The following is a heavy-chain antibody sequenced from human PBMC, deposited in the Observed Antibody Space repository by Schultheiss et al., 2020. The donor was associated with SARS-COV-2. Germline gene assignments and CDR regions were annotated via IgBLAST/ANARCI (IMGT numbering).Heavy chain of an antibody. CDR3: ARFTVAYFDY. CDR2: IYHSGST. V-gene: IGHV4-4*02. Sequence: SETLSLTCAVSGGSISSSNWWSWVRQPPGKGLEWIGEIYHSGSTNYNPSLKSRVTISADTSKNQFSLKLSSVTAADTAVYYCARFTVAYFDYWGQGTLVTVSS. D-gene: IGHD4-23*01. J-gene: IGHJ4*02. CDR1: GGSISSSNW.